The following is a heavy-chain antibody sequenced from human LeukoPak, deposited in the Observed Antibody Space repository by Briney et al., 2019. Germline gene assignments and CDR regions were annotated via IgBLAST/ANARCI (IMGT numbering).Heavy chain of an antibody. D-gene: IGHD2-2*01. CDR3: ARFCSSTSCYGFDP. CDR2: IYYSGST. V-gene: IGHV4-59*01. J-gene: IGHJ5*02. Sequence: SETLSLTCTVSGGSISNYYWSWIRQPPGKGLEWIGYIYYSGSTNYNPSLKSRVTISIDTSKNQFSLKLSSVTAADTAVYYCARFCSSTSCYGFDPWGQGTLVTVSS. CDR1: GGSISNYY.